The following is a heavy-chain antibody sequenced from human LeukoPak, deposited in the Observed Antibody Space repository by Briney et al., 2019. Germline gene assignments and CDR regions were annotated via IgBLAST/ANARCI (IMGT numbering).Heavy chain of an antibody. CDR3: AKDWSGYCSGGSCYQFDY. CDR2: VSGTGGST. D-gene: IGHD2-15*01. Sequence: PGGSLRLSCAASGFTFSSYAMSWVRQAPGKGLEWVSAVSGTGGSTYYADSVKGRFTISRDNSKNTLFLQMNSLRAEDTAVYYCAKDWSGYCSGGSCYQFDYWGQGTLVTVSS. CDR1: GFTFSSYA. V-gene: IGHV3-23*01. J-gene: IGHJ4*02.